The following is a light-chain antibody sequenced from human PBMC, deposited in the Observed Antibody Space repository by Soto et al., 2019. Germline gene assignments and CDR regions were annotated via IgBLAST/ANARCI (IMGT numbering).Light chain of an antibody. Sequence: QPVLTQPPSASGTPGQRVTISCSGSSSNIGSNSVNWYQQLPGTAPKLLIYSNDRRPSGVPDRFSGSKSGNTASLTVSGLKAEDEADYYCSSYAGSNNYVFGSGTKVTVL. J-gene: IGLJ1*01. V-gene: IGLV1-44*01. CDR3: SSYAGSNNYV. CDR1: SSNIGSNS. CDR2: SND.